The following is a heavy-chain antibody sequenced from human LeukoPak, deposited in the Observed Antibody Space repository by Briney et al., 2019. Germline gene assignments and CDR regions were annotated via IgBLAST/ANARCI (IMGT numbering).Heavy chain of an antibody. CDR1: GFTFSNYE. V-gene: IGHV3-48*03. D-gene: IGHD3-22*01. J-gene: IGHJ4*02. Sequence: PGGSLRLSCAASGFTFSNYEMHWVRQAPGKGLEWVSYISSSGSDIYYADSVKGRFTISRDNAKNSLYLHMNSLRAEDTAVYYCARVREGSGYTNEFDYWGQGTLVTVSS. CDR3: ARVREGSGYTNEFDY. CDR2: ISSSGSDI.